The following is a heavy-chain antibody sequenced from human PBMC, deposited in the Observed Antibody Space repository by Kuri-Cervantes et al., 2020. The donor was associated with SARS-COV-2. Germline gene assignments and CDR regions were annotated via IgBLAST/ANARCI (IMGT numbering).Heavy chain of an antibody. V-gene: IGHV1-69*13. Sequence: SVKVSCKASGGTFSSYAISWVRQAPGQGLEWMGRIIPIFGTANYAQKFQGRVTITADESTSTAYMELSRLRSDDTAVYYCARVGIYDYSNYRPFDYWGQGTLVTVSS. CDR1: GGTFSSYA. D-gene: IGHD4-11*01. CDR3: ARVGIYDYSNYRPFDY. CDR2: IIPIFGTA. J-gene: IGHJ4*02.